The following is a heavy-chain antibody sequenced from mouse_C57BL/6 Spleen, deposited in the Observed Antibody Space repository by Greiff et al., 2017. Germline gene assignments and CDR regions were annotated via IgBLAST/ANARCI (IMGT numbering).Heavy chain of an antibody. CDR2: CYPGDGDT. V-gene: IGHV1-82*01. CDR3: ASPYDYDGGGFAY. CDR1: GYAFSSSW. D-gene: IGHD2-4*01. Sequence: QVQLQQSGPELVKPGASVKISCKASGYAFSSSWMNWVKQRPGKGLEWIGRCYPGDGDTNYNGKFKGKATLTADKSSSTSYMQLSSLTSEDSAVYFCASPYDYDGGGFAYWGQGTLVTVSA. J-gene: IGHJ3*01.